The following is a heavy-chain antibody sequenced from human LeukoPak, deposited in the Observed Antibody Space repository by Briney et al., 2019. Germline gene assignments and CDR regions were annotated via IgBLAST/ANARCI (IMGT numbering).Heavy chain of an antibody. V-gene: IGHV4-39*07. J-gene: IGHJ4*02. CDR3: ARDEAAGDY. D-gene: IGHD6-13*01. CDR2: INHSGST. Sequence: SETLSLTCTVSGGSVSSGSYYWSWIRQPPGKGLEWIGGINHSGSTNYNPSLKSRVTISVDTSKNQFSLKLSSVTAADTAVYYRARDEAAGDYWGQGTLVTVSS. CDR1: GGSVSSGSYY.